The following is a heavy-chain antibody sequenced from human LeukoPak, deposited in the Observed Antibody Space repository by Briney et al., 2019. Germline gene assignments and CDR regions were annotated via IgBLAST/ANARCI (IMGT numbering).Heavy chain of an antibody. D-gene: IGHD2-8*01. CDR1: GGSISSYY. CDR3: ARRMAGFDP. CDR2: IYYSGST. V-gene: IGHV4-59*08. Sequence: SETLSLTCTVSGGSISSYYWSWIRQPPGKGLEWIGYIYYSGSTNYNPSLKSRVTILVDTSKNQFSLKLSSVTAADTAVYYCARRMAGFDPWGQGTLVTVSS. J-gene: IGHJ5*02.